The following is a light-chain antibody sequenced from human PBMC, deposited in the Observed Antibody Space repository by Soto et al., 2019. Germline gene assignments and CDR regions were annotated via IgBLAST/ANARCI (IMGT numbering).Light chain of an antibody. CDR3: QQYGSSPRT. V-gene: IGKV3-20*01. CDR2: GAF. Sequence: EIVLTQSPGTLSLSPGDRATLSCRASQSVGNFLAWYQQKPAQAPRLLIYGAFNRATGIPDRFSGSGSGTDFILSISRLEPEDFAVYLCQQYGSSPRTFGQGTKVDIK. CDR1: QSVGNF. J-gene: IGKJ1*01.